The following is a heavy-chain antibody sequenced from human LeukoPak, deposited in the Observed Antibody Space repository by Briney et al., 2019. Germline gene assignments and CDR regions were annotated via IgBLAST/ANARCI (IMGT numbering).Heavy chain of an antibody. CDR3: ATSDDSSGSD. CDR1: GFTFSGTW. V-gene: IGHV3-7*01. D-gene: IGHD3-22*01. CDR2: INLDGSVK. Sequence: GGSLRLSCAASGFTFSGTWMSWVRQAPGKGLEWVANINLDGSVKHYVDSAKGRFTISRDNAKNSLYLQMNSLRAEDTALYYCATSDDSSGSDWGQGTLVTVSS. J-gene: IGHJ4*02.